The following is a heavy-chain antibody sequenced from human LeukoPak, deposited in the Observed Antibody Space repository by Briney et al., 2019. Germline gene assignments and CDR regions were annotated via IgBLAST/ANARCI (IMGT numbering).Heavy chain of an antibody. D-gene: IGHD3-10*01. Sequence: GGSLRLSCAASGFTFSNYWMHWVRQAPGKGLVWVSRINGDGSSRNYADSVKGRFTISRDDSKNTLYLQMNSLKTEDTAVYYCTLIQGWGSGSYYRDFWGQGTLVTVSS. CDR3: TLIQGWGSGSYYRDF. CDR2: INGDGSSR. CDR1: GFTFSNYW. J-gene: IGHJ4*02. V-gene: IGHV3-74*01.